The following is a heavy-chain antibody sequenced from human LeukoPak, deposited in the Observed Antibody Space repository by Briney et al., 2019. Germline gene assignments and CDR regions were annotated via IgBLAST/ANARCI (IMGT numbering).Heavy chain of an antibody. CDR1: GGSISSSSYY. J-gene: IGHJ4*02. V-gene: IGHV4-39*07. CDR2: IYYSGST. Sequence: KASETLSLTCTVSGGSISSSSYYWGWIRQPPGKGLEWIGSIYYSGSTYYNPSLKSRVTISVDTSKDQFSLKLSSVTAADTAVYYCATCSGAAGMKKFDYWGQGTLVTVSS. CDR3: ATCSGAAGMKKFDY. D-gene: IGHD6-13*01.